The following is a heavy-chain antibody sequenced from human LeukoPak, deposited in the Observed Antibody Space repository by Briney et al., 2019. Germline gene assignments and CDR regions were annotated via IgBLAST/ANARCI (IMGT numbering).Heavy chain of an antibody. CDR3: ASGAFGY. Sequence: GGSLRLSCLTSGFTLSTNAMSWVRQAPGKGLEWISGISGSGASTYYADSVKGRFTISRDNSKNTLYLQMNSLRAEDTAVYYCASGAFGYWGQGTLVTVSS. V-gene: IGHV3-23*01. J-gene: IGHJ4*02. CDR1: GFTLSTNA. D-gene: IGHD1-26*01. CDR2: ISGSGAST.